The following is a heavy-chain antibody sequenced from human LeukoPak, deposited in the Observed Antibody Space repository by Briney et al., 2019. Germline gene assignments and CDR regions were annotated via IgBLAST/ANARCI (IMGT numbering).Heavy chain of an antibody. D-gene: IGHD3-10*01. CDR3: ARMMVRGHTYYFDY. CDR1: GFTFSNYA. V-gene: IGHV3-30*14. Sequence: PGRSLRLSCAASGFTFSNYAMHWVRQAPGKGLEWVAVISYDGHYKYYADSVKGRFTISRDNSKNTLYLQMNSLRAEDTAVYYCARMMVRGHTYYFDYWGQGTLVTVSS. J-gene: IGHJ4*02. CDR2: ISYDGHYK.